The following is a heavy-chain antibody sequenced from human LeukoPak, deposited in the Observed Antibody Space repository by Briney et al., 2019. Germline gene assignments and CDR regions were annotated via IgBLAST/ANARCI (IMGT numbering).Heavy chain of an antibody. CDR3: ARGLIMAVAGRGEFHY. V-gene: IGHV4-59*01. CDR1: GGSISSYY. D-gene: IGHD6-13*01. J-gene: IGHJ4*02. CDR2: ICYSGST. Sequence: SEALSLTCTVSGGSISSYYWSWIRQPPGKGLEWIGYICYSGSTNYNPSLKSRVTISVDTSKNQFSLKLSSVTAADTAVYYCARGLIMAVAGRGEFHYWGQGTLVTVSS.